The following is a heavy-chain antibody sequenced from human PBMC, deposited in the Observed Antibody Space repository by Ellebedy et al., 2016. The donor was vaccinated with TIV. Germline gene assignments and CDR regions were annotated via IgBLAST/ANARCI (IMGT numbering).Heavy chain of an antibody. Sequence: MPSETLSLTCTVSGGSISNSDYYWNWIRQPPGKGLEWIGSIYYSGSAYYNPSLKSRVTVSVDTSKNQFSLNLSSVTAADTAVYYCAIDPALPRGLFDTWGQGTLVTVSS. CDR2: IYYSGSA. V-gene: IGHV4-39*07. D-gene: IGHD3/OR15-3a*01. CDR3: AIDPALPRGLFDT. CDR1: GGSISNSDYY. J-gene: IGHJ5*02.